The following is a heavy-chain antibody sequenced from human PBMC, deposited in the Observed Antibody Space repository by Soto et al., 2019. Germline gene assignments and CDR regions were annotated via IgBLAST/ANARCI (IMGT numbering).Heavy chain of an antibody. J-gene: IGHJ5*02. CDR1: GFTFSSYS. CDR2: ISSSSSYI. CDR3: ASTRILSWERNWFDP. D-gene: IGHD2-8*02. V-gene: IGHV3-21*01. Sequence: GGSLRLSCAASGFTFSSYSMNWVRQAPGKGLEWVSSISSSSSYIYYADSVKGRFTISRDNAKNSLYLQMNSLRAEDTAVYYCASTRILSWERNWFDPWGQGTLVTVSS.